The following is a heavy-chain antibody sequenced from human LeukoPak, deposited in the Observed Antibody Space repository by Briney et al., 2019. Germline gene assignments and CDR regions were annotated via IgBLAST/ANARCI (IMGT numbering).Heavy chain of an antibody. CDR2: ISGSGGST. D-gene: IGHD6-19*01. CDR1: GFTFISYA. Sequence: GGSLRLSCAASGFTFISYAMSWVRQAPGKGLEWVSAISGSGGSTYYADSVKGRFTIAIDNSKNTLYLQMNSLRAEDTAVYYRAKSVYSSGWYGRDYFYYYMDLWAKGTTVTVSS. CDR3: AKSVYSSGWYGRDYFYYYMDL. V-gene: IGHV3-23*01. J-gene: IGHJ6*03.